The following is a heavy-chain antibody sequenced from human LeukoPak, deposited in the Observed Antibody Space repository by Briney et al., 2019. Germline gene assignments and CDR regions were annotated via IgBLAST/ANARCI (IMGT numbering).Heavy chain of an antibody. CDR2: ISDSGGST. Sequence: PGGSLRLSCAASEFTFSSYAMSWVRQAPGKGLEWVSAISDSGGSTYYADSVKGRFTVSRDNSKNTMFLQMNSLRAEDTAVYYCAKHRRACSSSSCYYRFDYWGQGTLVTVSS. D-gene: IGHD2-2*01. V-gene: IGHV3-23*01. CDR1: EFTFSSYA. J-gene: IGHJ4*02. CDR3: AKHRRACSSSSCYYRFDY.